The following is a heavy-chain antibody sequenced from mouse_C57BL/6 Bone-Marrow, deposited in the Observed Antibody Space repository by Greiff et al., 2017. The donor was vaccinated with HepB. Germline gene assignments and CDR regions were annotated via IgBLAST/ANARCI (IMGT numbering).Heavy chain of an antibody. Sequence: EVHLVESGGGLVQPGGSLSLSCAASGFTFTDYYMSWVRQPPGKALEWLGFIRNKANGYTTEYSASVKGRFTISRDNSQSILYLQMNALRAEDSATYYCARYRADYRAKGGYAMDYWGQGTSVTVSS. D-gene: IGHD2-14*01. CDR1: GFTFTDYY. J-gene: IGHJ4*01. CDR3: ARYRADYRAKGGYAMDY. V-gene: IGHV7-3*01. CDR2: IRNKANGYTT.